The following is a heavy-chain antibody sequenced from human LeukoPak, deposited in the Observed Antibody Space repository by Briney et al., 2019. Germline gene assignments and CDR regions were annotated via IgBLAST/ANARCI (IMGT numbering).Heavy chain of an antibody. CDR3: ALGDAFDI. Sequence: SQTLSLTCAISGDSVFSNSAIWNWIRQSASRGLEWLGRTYYRSRWFNDYALFVKSRITINPDTSKNQFSLQLNPVTPEDTAVYYCALGDAFDIWGQGTRVTVSS. J-gene: IGHJ3*02. V-gene: IGHV6-1*01. D-gene: IGHD4/OR15-4a*01. CDR2: TYYRSRWFN. CDR1: GDSVFSNSAI.